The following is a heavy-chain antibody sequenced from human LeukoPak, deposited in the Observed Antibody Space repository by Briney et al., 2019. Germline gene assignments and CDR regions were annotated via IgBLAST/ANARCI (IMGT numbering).Heavy chain of an antibody. V-gene: IGHV4-39*01. J-gene: IGHJ5*02. Sequence: PSETLSLTCTVSGGSISSSSYYWGWIRQPPGKGLEWIGSIYYSGSTYYNPSLKSRVTISVDTSKNQFSLKLSSVTAADTAVYYCARHRGSSSSWYSGNWFDPWGQGTLVTVSS. D-gene: IGHD6-13*01. CDR2: IYYSGST. CDR1: GGSISSSSYY. CDR3: ARHRGSSSSWYSGNWFDP.